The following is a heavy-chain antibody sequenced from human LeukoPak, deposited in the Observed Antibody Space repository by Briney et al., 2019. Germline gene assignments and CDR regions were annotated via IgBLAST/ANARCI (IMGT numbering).Heavy chain of an antibody. CDR2: ISYNGHYE. Sequence: PGGSLRLSCVASGFTFSNFGVHWVRQAPGKGLEWVAVISYNGHYEYYGESVKGRFTIPRDNSKNTLYLQMNSLRAEDTAVYYCARSAAGGFDYWGQGTLVTVSS. D-gene: IGHD6-13*01. CDR3: ARSAAGGFDY. J-gene: IGHJ4*02. V-gene: IGHV3-30*03. CDR1: GFTFSNFG.